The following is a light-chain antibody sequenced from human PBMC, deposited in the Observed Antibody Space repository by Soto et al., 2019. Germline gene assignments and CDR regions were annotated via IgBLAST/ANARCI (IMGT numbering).Light chain of an antibody. CDR2: DAY. V-gene: IGKV3-11*01. CDR1: QSISSY. Sequence: EIVLTQSPATLSLSPGERATLSCRATQSISSYLAWYQQKPGQAPRLLIYDAYNRATGIPARFSGSESGTDFTLTINSLEPEDFAVYYFQQRSNWLFTFGPGNKVDIK. J-gene: IGKJ3*01. CDR3: QQRSNWLFT.